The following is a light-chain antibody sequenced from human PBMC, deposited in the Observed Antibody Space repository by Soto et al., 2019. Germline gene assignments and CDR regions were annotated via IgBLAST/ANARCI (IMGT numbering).Light chain of an antibody. CDR3: CSYAGTTTWV. J-gene: IGLJ2*01. Sequence: QSVLTQPASVSGSPGQSITISCTGTSSDVGGHNSVAWYQHNPGKAPKLMIYDVSNRPSGVSSRFSASKSGNTASLTISGVQAEDEADYYCCSYAGTTTWVFGGGTKVTVL. CDR1: SSDVGGHNS. CDR2: DVS. V-gene: IGLV2-23*02.